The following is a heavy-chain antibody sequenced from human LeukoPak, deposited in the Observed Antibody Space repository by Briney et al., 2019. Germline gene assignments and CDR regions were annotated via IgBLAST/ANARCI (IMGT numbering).Heavy chain of an antibody. CDR1: GVTFSSYG. CDR2: ISYDGTNK. CDR3: AKDRSRQLVTRGAFDI. V-gene: IGHV3-30*18. Sequence: PGGSLRLSCAASGVTFSSYGMHWVRPAPGKGLEWVAVISYDGTNKYYADSVKGRFTISRDNSKNTLYLQMNSLSAKDTAVYYCAKDRSRQLVTRGAFDIWGQGTMVTVSS. J-gene: IGHJ3*02. D-gene: IGHD6-13*01.